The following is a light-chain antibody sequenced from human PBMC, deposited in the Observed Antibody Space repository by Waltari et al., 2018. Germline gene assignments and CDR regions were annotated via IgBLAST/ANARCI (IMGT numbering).Light chain of an antibody. Sequence: DIVMTQSPDSLALSLGERATINCKSRQSVLYSYNNKNYLAWYQQKPGQTPMLLTYWASTRESGVPDRFSGSGSGTDFTLTISSLQAEDVAVYYCQQYYSTLTFGGGTKVEIK. CDR2: WAS. CDR3: QQYYSTLT. V-gene: IGKV4-1*01. J-gene: IGKJ4*01. CDR1: QSVLYSYNNKNY.